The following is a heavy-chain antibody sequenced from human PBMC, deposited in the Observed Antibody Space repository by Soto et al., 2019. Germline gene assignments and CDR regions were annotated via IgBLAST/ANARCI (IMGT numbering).Heavy chain of an antibody. CDR3: ARATAEVRYFDWLLPERPLDY. CDR1: GGSISSGGYS. J-gene: IGHJ4*02. Sequence: SETLSLTCAVSGGSISSGGYSWSWIRQPPGKGLEWFGYIYHSGSTYYNPSLKSRVTISVDRSKNQFSLKLSSVTAADTAVYYCARATAEVRYFDWLLPERPLDYWGQGTLVTVSS. D-gene: IGHD3-9*01. CDR2: IYHSGST. V-gene: IGHV4-30-2*01.